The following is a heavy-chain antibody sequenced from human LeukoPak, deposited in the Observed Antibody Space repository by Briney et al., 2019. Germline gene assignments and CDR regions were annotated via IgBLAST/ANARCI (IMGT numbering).Heavy chain of an antibody. CDR1: GGTFSSYA. CDR2: IIPIFGTA. D-gene: IGHD4-17*01. V-gene: IGHV1-69*13. Sequence: VASVTVSCTASGGTFSSYAISWVRQAPGQGLEWMGGIIPIFGTANYAQKFQGRVTITADESTSTAYMELSSLRSEDTAVYYCARDRYGDYYFDYWGQGTLVTVSS. J-gene: IGHJ4*02. CDR3: ARDRYGDYYFDY.